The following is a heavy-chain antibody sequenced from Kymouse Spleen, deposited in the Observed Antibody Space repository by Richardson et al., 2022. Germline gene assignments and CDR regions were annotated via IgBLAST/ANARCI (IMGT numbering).Heavy chain of an antibody. Sequence: QVQLVESGGGVVQPGRSLRLSCAASGFTFSSYGMHWVRQAPGKGLEWVAVISYDGSNKYYADSVKGRFTISRDNSKNTLYLQMNSLRAEDTAVYYCAKEEYSGYDYPFDYWGQGTLVTVSS. CDR3: AKEEYSGYDYPFDY. V-gene: IGHV3-30*18. D-gene: IGHD5-12*01. CDR1: GFTFSSYG. CDR2: ISYDGSNK. J-gene: IGHJ4*02.